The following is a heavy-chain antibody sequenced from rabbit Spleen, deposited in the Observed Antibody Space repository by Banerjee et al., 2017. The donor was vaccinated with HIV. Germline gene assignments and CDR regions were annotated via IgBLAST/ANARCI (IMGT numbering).Heavy chain of an antibody. CDR1: GVSFSISSY. CDR2: IYTGNGKT. Sequence: QSLEESGGDLVKPGASLTLTCTASGVSFSISSYMCWVRQAPGKGLVWIGCIYTGNGKTYYAGWAKGRFTISKASSTTVTLQMTSLTAADTATYFCARAANFDRYATDLGLWGPGTLVTVS. CDR3: ARAANFDRYATDLGL. V-gene: IGHV1S40*01. D-gene: IGHD6-1*01. J-gene: IGHJ4*01.